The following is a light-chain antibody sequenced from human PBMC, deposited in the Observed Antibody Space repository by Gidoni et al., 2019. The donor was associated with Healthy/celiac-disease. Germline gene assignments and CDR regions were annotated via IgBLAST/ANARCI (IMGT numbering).Light chain of an antibody. CDR2: GAS. CDR1: QSVSSN. CDR3: QQYNSWPRT. V-gene: IGKV3-15*01. Sequence: EIVMTQSPATLSVSPGERATLSCRASQSVSSNLAWYQQKPGQAPRPLIYGASTRPTGIPAKFSSGSSGTKFTLTISSLQSEDFAVYYCQQYNSWPRTFGQGTKVEIK. J-gene: IGKJ1*01.